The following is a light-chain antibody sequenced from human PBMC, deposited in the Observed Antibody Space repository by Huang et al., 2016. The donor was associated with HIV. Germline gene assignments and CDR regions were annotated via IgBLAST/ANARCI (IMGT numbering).Light chain of an antibody. V-gene: IGKV3-20*01. Sequence: EIVLTQSPCTLSLSPGERATFSCRASQCVGIYLAWYQQKPGQAPRLLIYGASTRVTGIPDRFSGGGYGTDFTLSISRLEPEDFAVYYCQQYERPPDTFGPGTKVNIK. J-gene: IGKJ3*01. CDR2: GAS. CDR1: QCVGIY. CDR3: QQYERPPDT.